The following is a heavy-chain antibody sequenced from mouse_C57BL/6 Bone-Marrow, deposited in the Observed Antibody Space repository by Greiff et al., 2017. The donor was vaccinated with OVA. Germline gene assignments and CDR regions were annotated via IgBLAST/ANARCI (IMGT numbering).Heavy chain of an antibody. J-gene: IGHJ4*01. Sequence: QVQLQQSGPGLVQPSQSLSITCTASGFSLTSYGVHWVRQSPGKGLEWLGVIWRGGSTDYNAAFMSRLSITKDNSKSQVFIKMNSLQADDTAIYYCAKSYYDPHYYAMDYWGQGTSVTVSS. CDR2: IWRGGST. CDR1: GFSLTSYG. CDR3: AKSYYDPHYYAMDY. D-gene: IGHD1-1*02. V-gene: IGHV2-5*01.